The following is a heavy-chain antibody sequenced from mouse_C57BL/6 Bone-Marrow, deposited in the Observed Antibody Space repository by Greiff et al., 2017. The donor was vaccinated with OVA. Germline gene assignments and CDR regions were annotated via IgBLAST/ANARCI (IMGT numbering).Heavy chain of an antibody. V-gene: IGHV1-61*01. CDR1: GYTFTSYW. Sequence: QLQLQQPGAELVRPGSSVKLYCTNSGYTFTSYWMDWVKQRPGQGLEWIGNIYPSDSETHYNQKFKDKATLTVDKSSSTAYMQLSSLTSEDSAVYYCARRAYWGQGTLVTVSA. CDR2: IYPSDSET. J-gene: IGHJ3*01. CDR3: ARRAY.